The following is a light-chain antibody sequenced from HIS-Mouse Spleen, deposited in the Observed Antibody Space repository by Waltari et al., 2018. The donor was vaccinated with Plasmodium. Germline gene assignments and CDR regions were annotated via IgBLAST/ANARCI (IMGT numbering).Light chain of an antibody. J-gene: IGKJ2*01. V-gene: IGKV2-28*01. CDR1: PSLLHSNGYNY. CDR2: LGS. Sequence: DIVMTQSPLPLPVTPGEPASTSCRSSPSLLHSNGYNYLDWYLQTPGQSPQLLIYLGSNRASGVLDRFSGSGSGTDFTLKISRVEAEDVGVYYCMQALQTPYTLGQGTKLEIK. CDR3: MQALQTPYT.